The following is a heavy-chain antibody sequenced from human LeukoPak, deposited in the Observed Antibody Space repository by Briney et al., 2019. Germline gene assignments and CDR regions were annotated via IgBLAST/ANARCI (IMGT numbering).Heavy chain of an antibody. D-gene: IGHD3-22*01. CDR1: GFTFNDYA. CDR2: ISGDGGST. J-gene: IGHJ4*02. CDR3: ARDHYDSSGYLFGY. V-gene: IGHV3-43*02. Sequence: PGGSLRLSCGASGFTFNDYAMHWVRQSPGKGLEWVSLISGDGGSTYYVDSVKGRFTISRDNSKNSLYLQMNSLRTEDTALYYCARDHYDSSGYLFGYWGQGTLVIVSS.